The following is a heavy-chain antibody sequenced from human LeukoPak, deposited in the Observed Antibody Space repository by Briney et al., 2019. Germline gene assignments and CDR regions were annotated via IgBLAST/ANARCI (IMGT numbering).Heavy chain of an antibody. V-gene: IGHV7-4-1*02. CDR1: GYTFTKYA. D-gene: IGHD3-10*01. J-gene: IGHJ4*02. CDR2: INTNTGTP. CDR3: ATGGGHMGR. Sequence: VASVKVSCKASGYTFTKYAINWVRQAPGQGLEWMGWINTNTGTPIYAQGFIGHFVFSLDTSVSTAYLQINSLEAGDTAVYFCATGGGHMGRWGQGTLVTVSS.